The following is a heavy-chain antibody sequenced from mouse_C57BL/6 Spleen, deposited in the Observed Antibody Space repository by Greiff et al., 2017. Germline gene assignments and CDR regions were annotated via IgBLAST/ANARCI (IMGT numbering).Heavy chain of an antibody. CDR2: IYPGSGST. V-gene: IGHV1-55*01. J-gene: IGHJ4*01. CDR3: ARCYYGSSYDAMDY. Sequence: VKLQQPGAELVKPGASVKMSCKASGYTFTSYWITWVKQRPGQGLEWIGDIYPGSGSTNYNEKFKSKATLTVDTSSSTAYMQLSSLTSEDSAVYYCARCYYGSSYDAMDYWGQGTSVTVSS. CDR1: GYTFTSYW. D-gene: IGHD1-1*01.